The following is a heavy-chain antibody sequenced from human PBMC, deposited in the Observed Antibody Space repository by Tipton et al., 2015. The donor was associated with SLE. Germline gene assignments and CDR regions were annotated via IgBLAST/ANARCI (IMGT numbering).Heavy chain of an antibody. D-gene: IGHD3-3*01. V-gene: IGHV3-30-3*01. CDR1: GFTFSSYA. CDR2: ISYDGSNK. CDR3: AKDGAFGVVHYYYGMDV. J-gene: IGHJ6*02. Sequence: SLRLSCAASGFTFSSYAMHWVRQAPGKGLEWVAVISYDGSNKYYADSVKGRFTISRDNSKNTLYLQMNSLRAEDTAVYYCAKDGAFGVVHYYYGMDVWGQGTTVTVSS.